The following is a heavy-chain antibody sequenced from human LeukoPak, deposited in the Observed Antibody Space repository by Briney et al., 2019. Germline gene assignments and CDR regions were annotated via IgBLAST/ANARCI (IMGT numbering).Heavy chain of an antibody. D-gene: IGHD6-13*01. CDR3: ARGQQLVKTD. CDR1: GFIFSTYG. Sequence: GRSLRLSCAASGFIFSTYGMHWVRQAPGKGLEWVAVIWYDGSIKNYADSVKGRFTISRDNSKNTLYLQMNSLRAEDTAVYYCARGQQLVKTDWGQGTLVTVSS. J-gene: IGHJ4*02. V-gene: IGHV3-33*01. CDR2: IWYDGSIK.